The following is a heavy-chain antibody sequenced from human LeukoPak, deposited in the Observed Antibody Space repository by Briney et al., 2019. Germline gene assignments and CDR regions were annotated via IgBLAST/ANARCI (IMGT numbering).Heavy chain of an antibody. Sequence: PGGSLRLSCAASGFTFSSYAMSWVRQAPGKGLEWVSAISGSGGSTYYADSVKGRFTISRDNSKNTLYLQMNSLRAEDTAVYYCAKADFGVAYDILTGYYCGFDYWGQGTLVTVSS. CDR2: ISGSGGST. CDR3: AKADFGVAYDILTGYYCGFDY. CDR1: GFTFSSYA. J-gene: IGHJ4*02. D-gene: IGHD3-9*01. V-gene: IGHV3-23*01.